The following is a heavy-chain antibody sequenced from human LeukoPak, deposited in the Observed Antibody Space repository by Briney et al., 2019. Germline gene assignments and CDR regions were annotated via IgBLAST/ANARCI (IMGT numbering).Heavy chain of an antibody. V-gene: IGHV1-18*01. Sequence: GASVKVSCKASGYTFTSYGISWVRQAPGQGLEWMGWISAYNGNTNYAQKLQGRLTMTTDTSTSTAYMELRSLRSDDTAVYYCASNVAVAGDYNWFDPWGQGTLVTVSS. CDR3: ASNVAVAGDYNWFDP. D-gene: IGHD6-19*01. CDR2: ISAYNGNT. J-gene: IGHJ5*02. CDR1: GYTFTSYG.